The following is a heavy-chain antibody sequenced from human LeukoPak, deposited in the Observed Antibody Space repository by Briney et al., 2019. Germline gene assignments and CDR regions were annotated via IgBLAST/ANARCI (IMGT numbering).Heavy chain of an antibody. D-gene: IGHD3-9*01. CDR3: AREYYDILTGYSNFDY. V-gene: IGHV6-1*01. Sequence: SQTLSLTCAISGDSVSSNSAAWNWIRQSPSRGLEWLGRTYYRSKWYNDYAVSVKSRITINPDTSKNQFSLQLNSATPEDTAVYYCAREYYDILTGYSNFDYRGQGTLVTVSS. J-gene: IGHJ4*02. CDR1: GDSVSSNSAA. CDR2: TYYRSKWYN.